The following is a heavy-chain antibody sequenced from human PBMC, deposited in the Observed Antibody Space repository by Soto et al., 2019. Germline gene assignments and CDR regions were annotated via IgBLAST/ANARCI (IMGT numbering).Heavy chain of an antibody. J-gene: IGHJ4*01. V-gene: IGHV3-23*01. D-gene: IGHD6-19*01. CDR3: ANRDSSSGWFQIPPYY. Sequence: PGGSLRLSCAASGSTFSSYAMSWVRQAPGKGLEWVSGISGSGFNSYYATSVKGRFTISRDNSKNTLYLQMNSLTVEDTAVYYCANRDSSSGWFQIPPYYWGQETMVTVSS. CDR1: GSTFSSYA. CDR2: ISGSGFNS.